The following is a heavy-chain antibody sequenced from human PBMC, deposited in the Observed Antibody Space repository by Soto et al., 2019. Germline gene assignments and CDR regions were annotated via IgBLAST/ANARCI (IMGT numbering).Heavy chain of an antibody. V-gene: IGHV4-34*01. CDR3: ARHAIVVVPASFDP. Sequence: SETLSLTCAVYGGSFSGYYWSWIRQLPGKGLEWIGEINHSGSTNYNPSLKSRVTISVDTSKNQFSLKLSSVTAADTAVYYCARHAIVVVPASFDPWGQGTLVTVSS. D-gene: IGHD2-2*01. CDR2: INHSGST. J-gene: IGHJ5*02. CDR1: GGSFSGYY.